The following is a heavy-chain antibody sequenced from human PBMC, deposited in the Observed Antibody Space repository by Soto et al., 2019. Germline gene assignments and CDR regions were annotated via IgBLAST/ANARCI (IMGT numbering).Heavy chain of an antibody. CDR2: IYYSGST. D-gene: IGHD3-16*01. J-gene: IGHJ4*02. Sequence: KPSETLSLTCTVSGGSISSSSYYWGWIRQPPGKGLEWIGSIYYSGSTYYNPSLKSRVTISVDTSKNQFSLKLSSVTAADTALYYCARLWGLTATHGYWGQGTQVTVSS. CDR1: GGSISSSSYY. V-gene: IGHV4-39*01. CDR3: ARLWGLTATHGY.